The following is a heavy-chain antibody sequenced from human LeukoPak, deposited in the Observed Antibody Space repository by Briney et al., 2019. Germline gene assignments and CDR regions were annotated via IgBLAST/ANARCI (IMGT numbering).Heavy chain of an antibody. CDR1: GGSFSGFY. CDR2: INHSGDT. J-gene: IGHJ4*02. Sequence: SETLSLTCAVYGGSFSGFYWSWIRQSPGKGLEWIGEINHSGDTNYNPSLKSRLTISVDTSKNHVSLNLSSATAADTAVYYCHLVRGGGYFDYWGQGILVTVSS. D-gene: IGHD3-10*01. V-gene: IGHV4-34*01. CDR3: HLVRGGGYFDY.